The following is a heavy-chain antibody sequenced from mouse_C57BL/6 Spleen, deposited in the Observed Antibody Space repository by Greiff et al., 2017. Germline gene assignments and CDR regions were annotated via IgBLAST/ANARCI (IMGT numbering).Heavy chain of an antibody. D-gene: IGHD3-2*02. CDR2: IYPGSGST. CDR1: GYTFTSYW. J-gene: IGHJ2*01. CDR3: ARYSSGYNFDY. V-gene: IGHV1-55*01. Sequence: QVQLKQPGAELVKPGASVKMSCKASGYTFTSYWITWVKQMPGQGLEWIGDIYPGSGSTNYNEQFKSKATLTVDTSSSTAYMQLSSLTSEDSAVYYCARYSSGYNFDYWGQGTTLTVSS.